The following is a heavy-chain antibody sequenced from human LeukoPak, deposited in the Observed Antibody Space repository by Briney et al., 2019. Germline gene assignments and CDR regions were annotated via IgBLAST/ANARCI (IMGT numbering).Heavy chain of an antibody. CDR1: GFTVSSNY. J-gene: IGHJ6*03. Sequence: GGSLRLSCTASGFTVSSNYMSWVRQAPGKGLEWVSVIYSGGSIYYADSVKGRFTISRDNSKNTLYLQMNSLRAEDTAVYYCARELVVVVPAANVRYYYMDVWGKGTTVTVSS. V-gene: IGHV3-66*02. CDR3: ARELVVVVPAANVRYYYMDV. D-gene: IGHD2-2*01. CDR2: IYSGGSI.